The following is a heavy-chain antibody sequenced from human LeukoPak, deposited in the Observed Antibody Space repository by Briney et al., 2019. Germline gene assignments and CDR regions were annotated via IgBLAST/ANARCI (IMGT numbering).Heavy chain of an antibody. J-gene: IGHJ6*02. D-gene: IGHD4-17*01. CDR3: ARASTVTGGYYYYGMDV. CDR2: IYPGDSDT. Sequence: GESLKISCKGSGYSFTNYWIGWVRQMPGKGLEWMGIIYPGDSDTRYSPSFQGQVTISADKSISTAYLQWSSLKASDTAMYYCARASTVTGGYYYYGMDVWGQGTTVTVSS. CDR1: GYSFTNYW. V-gene: IGHV5-51*01.